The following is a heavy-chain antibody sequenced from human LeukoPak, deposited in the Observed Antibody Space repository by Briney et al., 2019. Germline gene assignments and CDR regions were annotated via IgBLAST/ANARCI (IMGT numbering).Heavy chain of an antibody. V-gene: IGHV1-69*10. CDR2: IIPIFGIA. Sequence: SVKVSCKASGGTFSSYAISWVRQAPGQGLEWMGGIIPIFGIANYAQKFQGRVTITADKSTSTAYMELSSLRSEDTAVYYCARDEGTTVNYDPNWFDPWGQGTLVTVSS. J-gene: IGHJ5*02. CDR3: ARDEGTTVNYDPNWFDP. CDR1: GGTFSSYA. D-gene: IGHD1-7*01.